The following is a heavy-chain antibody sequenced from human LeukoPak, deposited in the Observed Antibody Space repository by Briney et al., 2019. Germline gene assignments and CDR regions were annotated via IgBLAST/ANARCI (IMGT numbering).Heavy chain of an antibody. Sequence: PSETLSLTCTVSGGSISSSSYYWGWIRQPPGKGLEWIGSIYYSGSTYYNPSLKSRVTISVDTSKYQFSLKLSSVTAADTAVYYCARRLSTVGATSYYFDYWGQGTLVTVSS. V-gene: IGHV4-39*01. CDR3: ARRLSTVGATSYYFDY. CDR2: IYYSGST. J-gene: IGHJ4*02. CDR1: GGSISSSSYY. D-gene: IGHD1-26*01.